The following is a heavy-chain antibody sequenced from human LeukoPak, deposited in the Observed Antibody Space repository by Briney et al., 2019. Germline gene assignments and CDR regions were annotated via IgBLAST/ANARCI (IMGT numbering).Heavy chain of an antibody. Sequence: PGGSLRLSCAASGFTFSSYGMHWVRQAPGKGLEWVAFIRYDGSNKYYADSVKGRFTISRDNSKNTLYLQMNSLRAEDTAVYYCAKDIGTNGVCYDYWGQGTLVTVSS. D-gene: IGHD2-8*01. CDR3: AKDIGTNGVCYDY. J-gene: IGHJ4*02. V-gene: IGHV3-30*02. CDR1: GFTFSSYG. CDR2: IRYDGSNK.